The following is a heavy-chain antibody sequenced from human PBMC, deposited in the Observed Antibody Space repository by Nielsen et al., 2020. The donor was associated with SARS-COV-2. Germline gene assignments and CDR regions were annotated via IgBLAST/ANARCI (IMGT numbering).Heavy chain of an antibody. CDR3: ARRGLGNRREGYFDL. J-gene: IGHJ2*01. CDR1: GGSTSSSSYY. D-gene: IGHD7-27*01. Sequence: SETLSLTCTVSGGSTSSSSYYWGWIRQPPGKGLEWIGSIYYSGSTYYNPSLKSRVTISVDTSKNQFSLKLSSVTAADTAVYYCARRGLGNRREGYFDLWGRGTLVTVSS. V-gene: IGHV4-39*01. CDR2: IYYSGST.